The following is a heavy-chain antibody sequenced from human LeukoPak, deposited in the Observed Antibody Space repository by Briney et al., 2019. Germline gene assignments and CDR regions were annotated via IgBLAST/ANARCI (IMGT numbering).Heavy chain of an antibody. J-gene: IGHJ4*02. V-gene: IGHV3-23*01. CDR2: ISGSGGST. D-gene: IGHD3-22*01. Sequence: KTGGSLRLSCAASGFTFSSYAMSWVRQAPGKGLEWVSAISGSGGSTYYADSVKGRFTISRDNSKNTLYLQINSLRAEDTAVYYCAKGGTMIVENFDYWGQGTLVTVSS. CDR1: GFTFSSYA. CDR3: AKGGTMIVENFDY.